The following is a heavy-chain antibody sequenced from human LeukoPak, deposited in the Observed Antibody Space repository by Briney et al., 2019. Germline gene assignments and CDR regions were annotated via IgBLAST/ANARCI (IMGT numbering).Heavy chain of an antibody. CDR1: GGSMNNYY. D-gene: IGHD3-10*01. V-gene: IGHV4-59*08. CDR2: IYYTGRS. CDR3: ARRTGSGSYYVDF. J-gene: IGHJ4*02. Sequence: SETLSLTCTVSGGSMNNYYWSWIRQPPGKGLEWIAYIYYTGRSNYSPSLKSRVTISVDTSKNQFSLKVTSVTAADTAVYYCARRTGSGSYYVDFWGQGTVVTVSS.